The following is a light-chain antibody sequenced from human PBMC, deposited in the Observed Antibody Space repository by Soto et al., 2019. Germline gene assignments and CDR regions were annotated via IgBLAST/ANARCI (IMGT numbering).Light chain of an antibody. Sequence: QSVLTQPPSASGTPGQRVTISCSGSSSNIESNYVYWYQQLPGTAPKLLIYRNNQRPSGVPDRFSGSKSGTSASLAISGLRSEDEADYYCASWDGTLSGPVFGGGTKVTVL. J-gene: IGLJ3*02. CDR1: SSNIESNY. CDR3: ASWDGTLSGPV. V-gene: IGLV1-47*01. CDR2: RNN.